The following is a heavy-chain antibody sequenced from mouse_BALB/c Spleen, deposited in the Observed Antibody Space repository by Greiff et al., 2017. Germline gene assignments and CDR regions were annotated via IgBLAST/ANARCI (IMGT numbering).Heavy chain of an antibody. CDR2: INPGSGGT. J-gene: IGHJ3*01. V-gene: IGHV1-54*01. CDR3: ARGDGYGRFAY. CDR1: GYAFTNYL. D-gene: IGHD2-2*01. Sequence: VKLQQSGAELVRPGTSVKVSCKASGYAFTNYLIEWVKQRPGQGLEWIGVINPGSGGTNYNEKFKGKATLTADKSSSTAYMQLSSLASDDSAVYFCARGDGYGRFAYWGQGTLVTVSA.